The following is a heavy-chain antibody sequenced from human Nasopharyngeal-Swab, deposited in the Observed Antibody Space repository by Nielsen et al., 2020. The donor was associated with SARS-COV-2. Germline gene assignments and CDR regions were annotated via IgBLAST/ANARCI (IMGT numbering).Heavy chain of an antibody. CDR2: ISGSGGST. D-gene: IGHD6-13*01. CDR3: AKDHISSSWYDYFDY. V-gene: IGHV3-23*01. Sequence: GGSLRLSCAASGFTFSSYAMSWVRQAPGKGLEWVSAISGSGGSTYYADSVKGRFTISRDNSKNTLYLQMNSLRAEDTAVYYCAKDHISSSWYDYFDYWGQGTLVTVSS. CDR1: GFTFSSYA. J-gene: IGHJ4*02.